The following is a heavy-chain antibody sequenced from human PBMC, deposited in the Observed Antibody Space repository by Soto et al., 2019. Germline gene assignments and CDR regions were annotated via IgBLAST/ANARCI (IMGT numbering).Heavy chain of an antibody. CDR2: IKQDGSEK. D-gene: IGHD2-8*01. V-gene: IGHV3-7*05. CDR1: GFTFSSYW. CDR3: ARISPSGLVYAIVYFDY. J-gene: IGHJ4*02. Sequence: GGSLRLSCAASGFTFSSYWMSWVRQAPGKGLEWVANIKQDGSEKYYVDSVKGRFTISSDNAKNSLYLQMNSLRAEDTAVYYCARISPSGLVYAIVYFDYWGQGTLVTVSS.